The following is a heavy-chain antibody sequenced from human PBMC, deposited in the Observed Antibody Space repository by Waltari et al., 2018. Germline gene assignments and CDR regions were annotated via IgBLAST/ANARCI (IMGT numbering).Heavy chain of an antibody. V-gene: IGHV3-30*04. Sequence: RQAPGKGLEWVAVISYDGSNKYYVDSVKGRFTISRDNSKNTLYLQMNSLRAEDTAVYYCARGKLYSSSFDYWGQGTLVTVSS. D-gene: IGHD6-13*01. CDR2: ISYDGSNK. J-gene: IGHJ4*02. CDR3: ARGKLYSSSFDY.